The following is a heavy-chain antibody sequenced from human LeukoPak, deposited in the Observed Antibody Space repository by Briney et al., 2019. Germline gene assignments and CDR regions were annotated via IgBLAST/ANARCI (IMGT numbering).Heavy chain of an antibody. CDR2: INHSGST. CDR1: GGSFSGYY. V-gene: IGHV4-34*01. Sequence: PSETLSLTCAVYGGSFSGYYWSWIRQPPGKGLEWIGEINHSGSTNYNPSLKSRVTISVDTSKNQFSLKLSSVTAADTAVYYCARFPWYSSGWYGSRHFDYWGQGSLVTVSS. D-gene: IGHD6-19*01. J-gene: IGHJ4*02. CDR3: ARFPWYSSGWYGSRHFDY.